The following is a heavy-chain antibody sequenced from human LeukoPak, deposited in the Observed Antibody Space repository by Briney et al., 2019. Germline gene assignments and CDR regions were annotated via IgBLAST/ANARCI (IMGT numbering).Heavy chain of an antibody. D-gene: IGHD3-22*01. V-gene: IGHV4-39*07. J-gene: IGHJ4*02. Sequence: SETLSLTCSVSGDSISSSSYYWGWIRQPPGKGLEWIGSISYSGNAYYNPSLKSRVTISGDTSKNQFSLRLSSVTAADTAVYYCARASYSYDINGWVPFDYWGQGTLVTVSS. CDR1: GDSISSSSYY. CDR2: ISYSGNA. CDR3: ARASYSYDINGWVPFDY.